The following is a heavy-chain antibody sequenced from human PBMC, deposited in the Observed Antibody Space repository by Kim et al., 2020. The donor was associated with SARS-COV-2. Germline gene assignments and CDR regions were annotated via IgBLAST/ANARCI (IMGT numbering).Heavy chain of an antibody. CDR3: GKDPALDLGNSIDY. CDR2: ISYDGSNK. CDR1: GFTFSSYG. D-gene: IGHD2-2*03. J-gene: IGHJ4*02. V-gene: IGHV3-30*18. Sequence: GGSLRLSCVASGFTFSSYGMHWVRQAPGKGLEWVAVISYDGSNKYYADSVKGRFIISRDNSKNTLYLQMNSPRAEDTAVYYCGKDPALDLGNSIDYWGQGTLVTVSS.